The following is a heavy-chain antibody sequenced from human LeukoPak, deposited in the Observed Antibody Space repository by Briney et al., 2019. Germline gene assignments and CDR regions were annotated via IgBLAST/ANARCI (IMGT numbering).Heavy chain of an antibody. D-gene: IGHD3-10*02. CDR1: GFTFSTYA. J-gene: IGHJ4*02. CDR3: TIDVPSHPQQIDY. Sequence: GGSLRLSCAASGFTFSTYAMSWVRQAPGKGLEWVSAISGSGGSTYYADSVKGRFTISRDSSKNTLYLQMDSLRAEDTAVYYCTIDVPSHPQQIDYWGQGILVTVSS. V-gene: IGHV3-23*01. CDR2: ISGSGGST.